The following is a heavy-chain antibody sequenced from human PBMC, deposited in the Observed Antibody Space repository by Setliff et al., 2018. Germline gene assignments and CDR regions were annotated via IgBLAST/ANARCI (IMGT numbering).Heavy chain of an antibody. CDR1: GFTFSRYW. D-gene: IGHD3-3*01. V-gene: IGHV3-7*01. Sequence: PGGSLRLSCVGSGFTFSRYWMSWVRQAPGKGLEWVANIKEDGSEKYYLDSVKGRFTMSRDNAKNSLYLQLNSLTAEDTAVYYCARGPPYYDFWSAYFPGYWGQGTLVTVSS. CDR3: ARGPPYYDFWSAYFPGY. CDR2: IKEDGSEK. J-gene: IGHJ4*02.